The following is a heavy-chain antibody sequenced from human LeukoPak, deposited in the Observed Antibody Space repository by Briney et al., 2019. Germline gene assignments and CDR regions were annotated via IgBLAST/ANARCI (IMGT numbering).Heavy chain of an antibody. CDR3: AGGPDGGERY. D-gene: IGHD1-1*01. V-gene: IGHV1-8*01. CDR2: MNPNSVNT. Sequence: ASVKVSCTASGYTFTSYDINWVRQAPGHGLEWMGWMNPNSVNTGYTQKFQGRVTMTTNTSISTAYMELSSLRSEDTAVYYCAGGPDGGERYWGQGTLVTVSS. J-gene: IGHJ4*02. CDR1: GYTFTSYD.